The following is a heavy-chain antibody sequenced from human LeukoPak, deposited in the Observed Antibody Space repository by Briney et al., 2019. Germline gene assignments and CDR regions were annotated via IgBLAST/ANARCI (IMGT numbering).Heavy chain of an antibody. CDR2: INAGNGNT. J-gene: IGHJ6*02. Sequence: GASVKVSCKASGYTFTSYAMHWVRQAPGQRLEWMRWINAGNGNTKYSQKFQGRVTITRDTSASTAYMELSSLRSEDTAVYYCARGGAAAGPPPYYYYGMDVWGQGTTVTVSS. CDR1: GYTFTSYA. CDR3: ARGGAAAGPPPYYYYGMDV. D-gene: IGHD6-13*01. V-gene: IGHV1-3*01.